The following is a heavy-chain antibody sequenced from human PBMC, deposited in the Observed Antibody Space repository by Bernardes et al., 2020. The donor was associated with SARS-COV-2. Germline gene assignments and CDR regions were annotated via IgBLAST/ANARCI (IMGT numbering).Heavy chain of an antibody. D-gene: IGHD1-26*01. CDR1: GYTFSKYG. CDR3: ARGDGRSREFDP. Sequence: ASVKVSCRASGYTFSKYGISWVRQAPGQGLEWVGWTSADNGNTNYAQKFQGRLTMTTDTSTRTAYLELRSLRSDDTAVYYCARGDGRSREFDPWGQGTLVIVSS. J-gene: IGHJ5*02. CDR2: TSADNGNT. V-gene: IGHV1-18*04.